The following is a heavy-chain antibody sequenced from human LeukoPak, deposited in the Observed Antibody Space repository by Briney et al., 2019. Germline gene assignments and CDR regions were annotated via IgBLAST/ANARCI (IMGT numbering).Heavy chain of an antibody. J-gene: IGHJ4*02. D-gene: IGHD1-26*01. CDR1: GFTVNNKY. CDR3: AKGNYYDYDY. Sequence: PGGSLRLSCAASGFTVNNKYMSWVRQAPGKGLDWVSVIYGGGSTHYADSVKGRFTISGDNAKNSLYLQMNSLRAEDTAVYYCAKGNYYDYDYWGQGTLVTVSS. V-gene: IGHV3-66*01. CDR2: IYGGGST.